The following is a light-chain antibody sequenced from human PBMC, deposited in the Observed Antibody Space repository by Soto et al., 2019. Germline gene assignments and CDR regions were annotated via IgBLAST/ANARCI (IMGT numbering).Light chain of an antibody. CDR3: QQYNSYSRT. CDR2: KAS. Sequence: DIPMTQSPSTLSASVGDRVTITCRASQSISSWLAWYQQKPGKAPKLLIYKASNLESGVPSRFSGSGSGTEFTLTVSSLQPDDFATYYCQQYNSYSRTFGQGTKVDIK. V-gene: IGKV1-5*03. J-gene: IGKJ1*01. CDR1: QSISSW.